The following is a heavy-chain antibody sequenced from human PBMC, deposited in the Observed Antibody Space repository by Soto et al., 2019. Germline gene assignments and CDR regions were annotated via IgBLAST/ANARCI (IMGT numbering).Heavy chain of an antibody. V-gene: IGHV4-30-4*01. J-gene: IGHJ5*02. Sequence: SETLSLTCTVSGGAISSGDYYWSWIRQPPGKGLEWIGYIYYSGSTYSNPSLKSPVNISVDTSKNQFSLKLSSVTAAHTAVYYCARGLYTSSSMFDPWGQGTLVTVAS. D-gene: IGHD6-6*01. CDR2: IYYSGST. CDR1: GGAISSGDYY. CDR3: ARGLYTSSSMFDP.